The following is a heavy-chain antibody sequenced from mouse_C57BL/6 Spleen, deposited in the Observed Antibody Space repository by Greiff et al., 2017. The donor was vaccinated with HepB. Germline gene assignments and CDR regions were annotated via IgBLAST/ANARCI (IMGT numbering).Heavy chain of an antibody. Sequence: VQLKESEGGLVQPGSSMKLSCTASGFTFSDYYMAWVRQVPEKGLEWVANINYDGSSTYYLDSLKSRFIISRDNAKNILYLQMSSLKSEDTATYYCARDLTIYYDYDGWYFDVWGTGTTVTVSS. CDR2: INYDGSST. D-gene: IGHD2-4*01. J-gene: IGHJ1*03. V-gene: IGHV5-16*01. CDR3: ARDLTIYYDYDGWYFDV. CDR1: GFTFSDYY.